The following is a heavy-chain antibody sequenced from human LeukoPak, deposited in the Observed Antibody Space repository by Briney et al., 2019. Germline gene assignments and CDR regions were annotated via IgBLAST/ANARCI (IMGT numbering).Heavy chain of an antibody. D-gene: IGHD6-6*01. CDR1: GDSVSSNSAA. CDR2: TYYRSKWYN. J-gene: IGHJ4*02. CDR3: ARDPVMGVWYSSSHFDY. Sequence: SQTLSLTCAISGDSVSSNSAAWNWIRQSPSRGLEWLGRTYYRSKWYNDYAVSVKSRITINPDTSKNQFSLQLNSVTHEDTAVYYCARDPVMGVWYSSSHFDYWGQGTLVTVSS. V-gene: IGHV6-1*01.